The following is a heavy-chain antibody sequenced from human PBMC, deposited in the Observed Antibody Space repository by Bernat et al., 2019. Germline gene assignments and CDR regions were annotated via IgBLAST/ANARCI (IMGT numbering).Heavy chain of an antibody. V-gene: IGHV3-30*01. Sequence: QVQLVESGGGVVQPGRSLRLSCAASGFTFSSYAMHWVRQAPGKGLEWVAVISYDGSNKYYADSVKGRFTISRDNSKNTLYLQMNSLRAEDTAVYYFARDRSIAVAGTSLDYWGQGTLVTVSS. CDR3: ARDRSIAVAGTSLDY. D-gene: IGHD6-19*01. CDR2: ISYDGSNK. CDR1: GFTFSSYA. J-gene: IGHJ4*02.